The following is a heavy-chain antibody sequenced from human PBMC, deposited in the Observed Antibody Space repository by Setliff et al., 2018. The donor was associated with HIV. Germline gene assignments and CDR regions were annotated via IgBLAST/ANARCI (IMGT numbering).Heavy chain of an antibody. CDR2: ISDSGGST. V-gene: IGHV3-23*01. Sequence: PGGSLRLSCAASGFTFSSYAMSWVRQAPGKGLEWVSAISDSGGSTYYADSVKGRFTISRDNSKNTLYLQMNSLRSDDTAVYFCARDVDNAGTHPPDYWGQGTLVTVSS. D-gene: IGHD1-20*01. J-gene: IGHJ4*02. CDR3: ARDVDNAGTHPPDY. CDR1: GFTFSSYA.